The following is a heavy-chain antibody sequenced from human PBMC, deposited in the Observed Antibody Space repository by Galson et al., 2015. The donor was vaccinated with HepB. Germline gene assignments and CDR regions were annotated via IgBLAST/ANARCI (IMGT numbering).Heavy chain of an antibody. CDR2: IYPGDSDT. CDR3: ASQGARGYGSGNIITPLGFDI. D-gene: IGHD3-10*01. J-gene: IGHJ3*02. Sequence: QSGAEVKKPGESLKISCKGSGYSFTSYWIGWVRQMPGKGLEWMGIIYPGDSDTRYSPSFQGQVTISADKSISTAYLQWSSLKASDTAMYYCASQGARGYGSGNIITPLGFDIWGQGTMVTVSS. CDR1: GYSFTSYW. V-gene: IGHV5-51*01.